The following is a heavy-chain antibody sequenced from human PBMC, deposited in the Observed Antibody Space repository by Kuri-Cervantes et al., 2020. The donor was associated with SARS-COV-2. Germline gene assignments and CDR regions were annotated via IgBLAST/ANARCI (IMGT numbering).Heavy chain of an antibody. J-gene: IGHJ3*02. CDR3: ARTESSGYYVRVGAFDI. V-gene: IGHV5-10-1*01. CDR2: SDPSDSYS. D-gene: IGHD3-22*01. Sequence: GGSLRLSCKGSGYSFTNYWITWVRQLPGKCLEWMGRSDPSDSYSTYSPSFQGHFTLSCDKSISTAYLRWSSLKASDTAMYYCARTESSGYYVRVGAFDIWGQGTMVTVSS. CDR1: GYSFTNYW.